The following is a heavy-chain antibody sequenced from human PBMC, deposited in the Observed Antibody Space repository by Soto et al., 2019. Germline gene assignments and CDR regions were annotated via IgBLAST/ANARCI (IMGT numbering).Heavy chain of an antibody. CDR1: GGSFSGYY. V-gene: IGHV4-34*01. Sequence: SETLSLTCAVYGGSFSGYYWSWIRQPPGKGLEWIGEINHRGYTTYNPSLKSRVTISVDTSKNQFSLKLSSVTAADTAVYYCARVDIVTTNWFDPWGQGTPVTVSS. D-gene: IGHD5-12*01. J-gene: IGHJ5*02. CDR2: INHRGYT. CDR3: ARVDIVTTNWFDP.